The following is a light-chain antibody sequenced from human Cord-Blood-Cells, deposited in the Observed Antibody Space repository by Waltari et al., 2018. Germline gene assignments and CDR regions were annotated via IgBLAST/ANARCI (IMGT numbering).Light chain of an antibody. V-gene: IGKV3-11*01. J-gene: IGKJ4*01. Sequence: EIVLTQSPATLSLSPGERATLSCRASQSISSYLAWYQQNPGQAPRLLISDASNRATGIPARFSGSGSGTDFTLTISSREPEDFAVYYCQQRSNWPLTFGGGTKVEIK. CDR3: QQRSNWPLT. CDR2: DAS. CDR1: QSISSY.